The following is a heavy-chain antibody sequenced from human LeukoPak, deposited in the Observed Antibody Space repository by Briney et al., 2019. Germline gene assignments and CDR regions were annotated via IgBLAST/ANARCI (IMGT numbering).Heavy chain of an antibody. D-gene: IGHD1-1*01. CDR3: TTETNWYFDL. V-gene: IGHV3-15*01. CDR1: GFTFTNAW. J-gene: IGHJ2*01. Sequence: GGSLRLTCAASGFTFTNAWRSWVRQAPGKGLEWIGRIKSKTDGGTTDYAAPVKGRFTISRDDSENTLYLQMNSLKTEDTAVYFCTTETNWYFDLWGRGTLVTVSS. CDR2: IKSKTDGGTT.